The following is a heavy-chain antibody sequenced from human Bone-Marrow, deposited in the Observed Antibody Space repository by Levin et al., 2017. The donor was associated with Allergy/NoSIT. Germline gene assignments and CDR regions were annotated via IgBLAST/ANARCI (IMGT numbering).Heavy chain of an antibody. Sequence: GGSLRLSCTASGFTFRNYGMHWVRQAPGKGLEWVAVITKDGTRKLYADSVKGRVTISRDNTENTLSLQMNRLRPEDTAIYYCARDLGSAAAGTGADYWGQGALVTVSS. CDR2: ITKDGTRK. V-gene: IGHV3-30*03. CDR1: GFTFRNYG. D-gene: IGHD6-13*01. J-gene: IGHJ4*02. CDR3: ARDLGSAAAGTGADY.